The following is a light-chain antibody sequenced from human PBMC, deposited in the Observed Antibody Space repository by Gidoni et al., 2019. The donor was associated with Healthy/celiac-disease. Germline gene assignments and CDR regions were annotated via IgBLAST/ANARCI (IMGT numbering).Light chain of an antibody. CDR1: TGAVTGGSY. J-gene: IGLJ3*02. CDR2: SAT. Sequence: QTVVTQEPSLTVSPGGTVTLTCASSTGAVTGGSYPNCFQKKPGQAPRALIYSATNKHSWTPARFSGALLGDKAALTLSGAQPEDEAEYYCLLFFGGAHRWVFGGGTKLTVL. V-gene: IGLV7-43*01. CDR3: LLFFGGAHRWV.